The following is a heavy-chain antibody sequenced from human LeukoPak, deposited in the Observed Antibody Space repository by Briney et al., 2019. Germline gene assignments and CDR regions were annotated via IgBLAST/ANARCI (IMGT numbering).Heavy chain of an antibody. CDR2: ISAYNGNT. CDR1: GYTFTSYG. Sequence: ASVKVSCKASGYTFTSYGISWVRQAPGQGLEWMGWISAYNGNTNYAQKLQGRVTMTTDTSTSTAYMELRSLRSDDTAVYYCARVGDYFTYYYYYGMDVWGQGTTATVSS. J-gene: IGHJ6*02. CDR3: ARVGDYFTYYYYYGMDV. V-gene: IGHV1-18*01. D-gene: IGHD4-17*01.